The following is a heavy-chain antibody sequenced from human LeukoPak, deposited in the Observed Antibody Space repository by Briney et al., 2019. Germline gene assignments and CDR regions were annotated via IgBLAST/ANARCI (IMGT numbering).Heavy chain of an antibody. V-gene: IGHV4-59*05. CDR2: IYYSGST. Sequence: SETLSLTCTVSGGSVSNYYWSWIRQPAGKGLEWIGSIYYSGSTYYNPSLKSRVTISVDTSKNQFSLKLSSVTAADTAVYYCAVLLAAAGTPIDYWGQGTLVTVSS. D-gene: IGHD6-13*01. CDR3: AVLLAAAGTPIDY. CDR1: GGSVSNYY. J-gene: IGHJ4*02.